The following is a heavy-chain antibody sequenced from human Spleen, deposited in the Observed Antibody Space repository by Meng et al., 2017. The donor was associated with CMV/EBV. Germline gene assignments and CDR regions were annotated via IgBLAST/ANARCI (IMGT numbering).Heavy chain of an antibody. J-gene: IGHJ4*02. CDR3: AKGYFHDTSGPTD. D-gene: IGHD3-22*01. CDR2: ISYDGSNE. CDR1: GFTFSSYT. V-gene: IGHV3-30*04. Sequence: CAGSGFTFSSYTMHWVRQAPGKGPEWVAVISYDGSNEYYADSVKGRFTISRDNSKNTLYLQMNSLRPEDTALFYCAKGYFHDTSGPTDWGQGTLVTVSS.